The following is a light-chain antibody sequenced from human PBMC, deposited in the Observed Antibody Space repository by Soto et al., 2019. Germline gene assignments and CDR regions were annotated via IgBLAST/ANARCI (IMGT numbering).Light chain of an antibody. Sequence: EILMTQSPATLSVSPGERATLSCRASQSVSSNLAWYQQKPGQAPRLLIYGPSTRATGIPARFSGSGSGTEFTLTISRLQSEDFAVYFCQQYNNWPRTFGQGTKV. CDR3: QQYNNWPRT. V-gene: IGKV3-15*01. CDR1: QSVSSN. J-gene: IGKJ1*01. CDR2: GPS.